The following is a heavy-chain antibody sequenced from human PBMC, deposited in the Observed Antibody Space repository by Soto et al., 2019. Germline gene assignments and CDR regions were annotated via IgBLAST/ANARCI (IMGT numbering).Heavy chain of an antibody. V-gene: IGHV3-30-3*01. CDR2: ISYDGSNK. CDR1: GFTFSSYA. D-gene: IGHD3-3*01. Sequence: PGGSLRLSCAASGFTFSSYAMHWVRQAPGKGLEWVAVISYDGSNKYYADSVKGRFTISRDNSKNTLYLQMNSLRAEDTAVYYCARAQYDFWSGYYGMDVWGQGTTVTSP. CDR3: ARAQYDFWSGYYGMDV. J-gene: IGHJ6*02.